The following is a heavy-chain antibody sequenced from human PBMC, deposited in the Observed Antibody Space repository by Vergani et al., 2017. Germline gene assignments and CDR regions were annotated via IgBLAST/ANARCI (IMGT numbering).Heavy chain of an antibody. D-gene: IGHD3-10*01. J-gene: IGHJ3*01. V-gene: IGHV4-39*02. CDR1: GDSMSRSHYY. Sequence: QLQLQESGPGLVKPSETLSLSCRVSGDSMSRSHYYWGFIRQPPGEGLEWIGSISSSGSPYYNPTLKSRLAFSVDTSKNLFSLRLKSVTATDTGMYYCARPVGPSAIADGYHVWGQGTMVTVS. CDR2: ISSSGSP. CDR3: ARPVGPSAIADGYHV.